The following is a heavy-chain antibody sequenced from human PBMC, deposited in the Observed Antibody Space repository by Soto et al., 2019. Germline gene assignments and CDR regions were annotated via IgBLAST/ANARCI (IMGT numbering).Heavy chain of an antibody. J-gene: IGHJ5*02. D-gene: IGHD3-22*01. CDR3: ARHHSDRSGRSNWFDP. CDR2: IYPGDSDT. CDR1: GYSFKSYW. Sequence: PGESLKISCKGSGYSFKSYWIGWVRQMPGKGLEWMGIIYPGDSDTRYSPSFPGQVTISVDKSISTAYLQWSSLKASDTAMYFCARHHSDRSGRSNWFDPWGQGTLVTVSS. V-gene: IGHV5-51*01.